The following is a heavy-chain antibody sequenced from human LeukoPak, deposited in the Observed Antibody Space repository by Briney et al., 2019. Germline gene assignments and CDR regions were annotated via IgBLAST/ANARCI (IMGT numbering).Heavy chain of an antibody. CDR1: GFTFDDYA. Sequence: GGSLRLSCAASGFTFDDYAMHWVRQAPGKGLEWVSGISWNSGSIGYADSVKGRFTISRDNAKNSLYLQMNSLRAEDTALYYCAKALYSSSSPFDYWGQGTPVTVSS. J-gene: IGHJ4*02. D-gene: IGHD6-6*01. CDR2: ISWNSGSI. V-gene: IGHV3-9*01. CDR3: AKALYSSSSPFDY.